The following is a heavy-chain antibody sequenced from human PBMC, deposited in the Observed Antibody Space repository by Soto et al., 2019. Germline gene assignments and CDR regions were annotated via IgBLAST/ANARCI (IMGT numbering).Heavy chain of an antibody. D-gene: IGHD2-2*01. CDR3: ARGFSTTFDY. V-gene: IGHV4-59*01. Sequence: SETLSLTCAVYGGSFSGYYWSWIRQPPGKGLEWIGYIYYSGSTNYNPSLKSRVTMSVDTSKNQFSLKLSSVTAADTAVYYCARGFSTTFDYWGQGTLDTVSS. CDR1: GGSFSGYY. J-gene: IGHJ4*02. CDR2: IYYSGST.